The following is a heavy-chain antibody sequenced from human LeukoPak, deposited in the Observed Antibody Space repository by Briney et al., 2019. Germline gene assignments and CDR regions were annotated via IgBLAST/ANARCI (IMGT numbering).Heavy chain of an antibody. CDR3: AKTPSRGVTFGGVIVPYYFDY. D-gene: IGHD3-16*02. Sequence: GGSLRLSCAASGFTFSSYAMSWVRQAPGKGLEWVSAISGSGGSTYYADSVKGRFTISRDNSKNTLYLQMNSLRAEDTAVYYCAKTPSRGVTFGGVIVPYYFDYWGQGTLVTVSS. V-gene: IGHV3-23*01. CDR2: ISGSGGST. J-gene: IGHJ4*02. CDR1: GFTFSSYA.